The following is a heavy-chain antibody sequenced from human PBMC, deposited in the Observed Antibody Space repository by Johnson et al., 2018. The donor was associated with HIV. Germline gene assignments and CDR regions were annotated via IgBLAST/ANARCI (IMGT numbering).Heavy chain of an antibody. CDR2: INWNGGST. CDR1: GFTFDDYG. CDR3: AKPLRPELRRGDAFDI. Sequence: DVQVVESGGGVVRPGGSLRLSCAASGFTFDDYGMSWVRQAPGKGLEWVSGINWNGGSTGYADSVKGRFTISRDNAKNSLYLQMNSLRAEDTALYYCAKPLRPELRRGDAFDIWGQGTMVTVSS. J-gene: IGHJ3*02. D-gene: IGHD1-7*01. V-gene: IGHV3-20*04.